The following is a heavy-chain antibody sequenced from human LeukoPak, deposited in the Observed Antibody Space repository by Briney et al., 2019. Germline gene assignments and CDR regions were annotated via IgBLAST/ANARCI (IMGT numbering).Heavy chain of an antibody. CDR2: IYPGDSDT. V-gene: IGHV5-51*01. CDR3: ARPVTVKQGVDDFDI. D-gene: IGHD4-17*01. Sequence: GESLKISCKGSGYSFTSYWIGWVRQMPGKGLEWMGIIYPGDSDTRYSPSFQGQVTISADKSISTAYLQWSSLKASDTAMYYCARPVTVKQGVDDFDIWGQGTMVTVSS. J-gene: IGHJ3*02. CDR1: GYSFTSYW.